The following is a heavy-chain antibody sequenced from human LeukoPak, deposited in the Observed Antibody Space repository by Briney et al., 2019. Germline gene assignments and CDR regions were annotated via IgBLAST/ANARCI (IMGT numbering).Heavy chain of an antibody. CDR1: GFTFSSYG. CDR2: IWYDGSNK. Sequence: QPEGSLRLSCAASGFTFSSYGMHWVRQAPGKGLEWVAVIWYDGSNKYYADSVKGRFTISRDNSKNTLYPQMNSLRAEDTAVYYCARDGPKVAALYYWGQGTLVTVSS. J-gene: IGHJ4*02. D-gene: IGHD6-19*01. CDR3: ARDGPKVAALYY. V-gene: IGHV3-33*01.